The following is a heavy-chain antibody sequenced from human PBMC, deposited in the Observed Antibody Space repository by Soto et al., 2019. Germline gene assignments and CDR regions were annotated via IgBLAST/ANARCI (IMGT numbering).Heavy chain of an antibody. CDR2: IYHSGST. CDR3: ARDRSAQGSYYYGMDV. V-gene: IGHV4-4*02. Sequence: SETLSLTCAVSGGSISSSNWWSWVRQPPGKGLEWIGEIYHSGSTNYNPSLKSRVTISVDKSKNQFSLKLSSVTAADTAVYYCARDRSAQGSYYYGMDVWGQGTTVTVSS. CDR1: GGSISSSNW. J-gene: IGHJ6*02.